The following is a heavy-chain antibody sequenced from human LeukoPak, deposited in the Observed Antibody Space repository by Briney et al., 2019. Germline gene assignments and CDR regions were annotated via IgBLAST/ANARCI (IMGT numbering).Heavy chain of an antibody. CDR1: GGSISSYY. CDR3: ARTLDIVATTAFDY. CDR2: IYYSGST. Sequence: PSETLSLTCTVSGGSISSYYWSWIRQPPGKGLEWIGYIYYSGSTNYNPSLKSRVTISVDTSKNQFSLKLSSVTAADTAVYYCARTLDIVATTAFDYWGQGTLVTVSS. J-gene: IGHJ4*02. D-gene: IGHD5-12*01. V-gene: IGHV4-59*08.